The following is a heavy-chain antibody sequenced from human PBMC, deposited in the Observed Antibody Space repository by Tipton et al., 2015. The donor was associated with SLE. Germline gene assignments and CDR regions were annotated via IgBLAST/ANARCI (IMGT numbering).Heavy chain of an antibody. D-gene: IGHD3-22*01. V-gene: IGHV4-38-2*02. J-gene: IGHJ4*02. CDR1: GYSISSGYY. CDR2: IYHSGST. Sequence: TLSLTCAVSGYSISSGYYWGWIRQPPGKGLEWIGSIYHSGSTYYNPSLKSRVTISVDTSKNKFSLKLSSVTAADTAVYYCARDKAFYDSSGYYSYWGQGTLVTVSS. CDR3: ARDKAFYDSSGYYSY.